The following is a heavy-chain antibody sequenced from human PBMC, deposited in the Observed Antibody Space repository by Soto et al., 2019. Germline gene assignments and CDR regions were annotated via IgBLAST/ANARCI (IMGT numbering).Heavy chain of an antibody. CDR3: AGPSGITMIYPKYGMDV. CDR1: GFTFSSYA. J-gene: IGHJ6*02. Sequence: PGGSLRLSCAASGFTFSSYAMHWVRQAPGKGLEWVAVISYDGSNKYYADSVKGRFTISRDNSKNTLYLQMNSLRAEDTAVYYCAGPSGITMIYPKYGMDVWGQGTTVTVSS. CDR2: ISYDGSNK. D-gene: IGHD3-22*01. V-gene: IGHV3-30-3*01.